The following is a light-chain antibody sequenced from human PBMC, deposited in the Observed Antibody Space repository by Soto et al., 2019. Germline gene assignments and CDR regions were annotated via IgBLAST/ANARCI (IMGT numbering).Light chain of an antibody. J-gene: IGLJ2*01. CDR2: SNN. Sequence: QSVLTQPPSASGTPGPRVTISWSGSSSNIGTNTANWYQQLPGTAPKLLIYSNNQRTSGVPDRFAGAKSGTSASLAISGLQSADEADYYCAACDDRLNGVVFGGGTKLTVL. CDR3: AACDDRLNGVV. V-gene: IGLV1-44*01. CDR1: SSNIGTNT.